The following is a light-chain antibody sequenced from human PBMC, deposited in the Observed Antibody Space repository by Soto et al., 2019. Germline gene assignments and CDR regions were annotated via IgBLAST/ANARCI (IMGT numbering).Light chain of an antibody. J-gene: IGKJ2*01. CDR2: WAS. CDR3: QQYYNTPYT. V-gene: IGKV4-1*01. Sequence: DVVLTQSPDSVPVSLGERATINCKSSQSLLYSSNNKNYLAWYQQNPGQPPKLLIYWASTRESGVPDRFSGSGSGTDFTLTISGLQAEDVAVYYCQQYYNTPYTFGQGTKVDIK. CDR1: QSLLYSSNNKNY.